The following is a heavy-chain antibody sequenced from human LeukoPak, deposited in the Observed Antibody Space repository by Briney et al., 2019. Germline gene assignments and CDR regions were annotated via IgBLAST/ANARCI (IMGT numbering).Heavy chain of an antibody. V-gene: IGHV1-2*02. CDR2: INPKSGGA. J-gene: IGHJ5*02. CDR1: GYTFTDYY. CDR3: ARDNSVGDNAWWFDP. D-gene: IGHD1-26*01. Sequence: ASVKVSCKASGYTFTDYYMHWVRQAPGQGLEWMGWINPKSGGANSAQRFQGRVTMTRDTSISTTYMELSRLRSDDTAVYYCARDNSVGDNAWWFDPWGQGTLVTVSS.